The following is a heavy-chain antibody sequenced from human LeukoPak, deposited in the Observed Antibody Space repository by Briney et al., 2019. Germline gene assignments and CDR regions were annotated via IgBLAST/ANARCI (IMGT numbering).Heavy chain of an antibody. CDR1: GFTFSSYG. Sequence: GGSLRLSCAASGFTFSSYGMSWVRQAPGKGLEWVSAISGSGGSTYYADSVKGRFTISRDNSKNTLYLQMNSLRAEDTAVYYCARDSGFSGTQRGEYWGQGTLVTVSS. CDR3: ARDSGFSGTQRGEY. D-gene: IGHD3/OR15-3a*01. J-gene: IGHJ4*02. CDR2: ISGSGGST. V-gene: IGHV3-23*01.